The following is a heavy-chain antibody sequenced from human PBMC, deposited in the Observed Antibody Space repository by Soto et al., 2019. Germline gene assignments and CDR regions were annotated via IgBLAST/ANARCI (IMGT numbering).Heavy chain of an antibody. V-gene: IGHV5-10-1*01. J-gene: IGHJ3*02. CDR2: IDPSDSYT. Sequence: GESLKISCKGSVYSFTSYWISWVRQMPGKGLEWMGRIDPSDSYTNYSPSFQGHVTISADKSISTAYLQWSSLKASDTAMYYCARRKWELLSAFDIWGQGTMVTVSS. CDR3: ARRKWELLSAFDI. D-gene: IGHD1-26*01. CDR1: VYSFTSYW.